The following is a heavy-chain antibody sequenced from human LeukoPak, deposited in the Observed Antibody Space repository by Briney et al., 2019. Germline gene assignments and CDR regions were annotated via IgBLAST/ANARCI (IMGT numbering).Heavy chain of an antibody. CDR2: IWYDGSNK. V-gene: IGHV3-33*01. CDR3: ASTSGWYEPIDY. D-gene: IGHD6-19*01. Sequence: GRSLRLSCAASGFTFSSYGMHWVRQAPGKGLEWVAVIWYDGSNKYYADSVKGRFTISRDNSKNTLNLQMNSLRAEDTAVYYCASTSGWYEPIDYWGQGTLVTVSS. CDR1: GFTFSSYG. J-gene: IGHJ4*02.